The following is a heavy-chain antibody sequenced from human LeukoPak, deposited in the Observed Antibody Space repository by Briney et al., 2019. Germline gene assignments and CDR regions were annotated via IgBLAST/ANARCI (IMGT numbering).Heavy chain of an antibody. V-gene: IGHV3-33*01. CDR3: ARASARLYYYDSSGYWGYFDY. CDR2: IWYDGSNK. J-gene: IGHJ4*02. Sequence: RMAVIWYDGSNKYYADSVKGRFTISRDNSKNTLYLQMNSLRAEDTAVYYCARASARLYYYDSSGYWGYFDYWGQGTLVTVSS. D-gene: IGHD3-22*01.